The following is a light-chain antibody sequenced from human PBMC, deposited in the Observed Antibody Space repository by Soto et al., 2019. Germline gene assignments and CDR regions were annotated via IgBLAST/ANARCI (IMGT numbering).Light chain of an antibody. CDR2: DVS. V-gene: IGLV2-11*01. CDR1: RSDVGGYNY. Sequence: QSALTQPRSVSGSPGQSVTISCAGTRSDVGGYNYVSWYQQHPGKAPKLMIYDVSKRPSGVPDRFSGSKSGNTASLTISGLQAEDEADYYCCSYAGRYTFSVFGGGTKLNVL. J-gene: IGLJ2*01. CDR3: CSYAGRYTFSV.